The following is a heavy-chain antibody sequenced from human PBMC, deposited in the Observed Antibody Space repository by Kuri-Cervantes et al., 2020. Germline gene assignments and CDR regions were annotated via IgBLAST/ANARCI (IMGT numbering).Heavy chain of an antibody. V-gene: IGHV3-30*03. CDR2: ISYDGSNK. Sequence: GESLKISCAASGFTFSSFGMHWVRQAPGKGPEWVAVISYDGSNKYYADSVKGRFTISRDNSKNTLYLQMNSLRAEDTAVYYCAREAGSGYDLAYWGQGTLVTVSS. D-gene: IGHD5-12*01. CDR3: AREAGSGYDLAY. CDR1: GFTFSSFG. J-gene: IGHJ4*02.